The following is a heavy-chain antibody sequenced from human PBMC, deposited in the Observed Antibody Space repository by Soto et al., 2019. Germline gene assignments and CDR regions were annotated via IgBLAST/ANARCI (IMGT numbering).Heavy chain of an antibody. Sequence: QVQLVQSGAEVKKPGASVKVSCKASGYTFTSYDINWVRQATGQGLEWMGWMNPNSGNTGYAQKFQGRVTMPRNTTRSTAYMALRSLRSEDTAVYFCAREKTSYSMDVWGHGTTVTVSS. CDR2: MNPNSGNT. J-gene: IGHJ6*02. V-gene: IGHV1-8*01. CDR3: AREKTSYSMDV. CDR1: GYTFTSYD.